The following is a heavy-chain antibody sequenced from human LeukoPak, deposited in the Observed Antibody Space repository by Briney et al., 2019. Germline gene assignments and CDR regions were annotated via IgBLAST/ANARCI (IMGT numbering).Heavy chain of an antibody. J-gene: IGHJ5*02. CDR2: IRGAGYSDAP. V-gene: IGHV3-73*01. CDR1: GFSFSGSA. Sequence: TGGSLKLSCAASGFSFSGSAIHWVRRAPGKGLEWVGSIRGAGYSDAPAYVASVRGRFTISRDDSKSTAYLQMNSLKAEDTAVYYCTVPASGGNWFDPWGPGTLVTVSS. CDR3: TVPASGGNWFDP. D-gene: IGHD2-2*01.